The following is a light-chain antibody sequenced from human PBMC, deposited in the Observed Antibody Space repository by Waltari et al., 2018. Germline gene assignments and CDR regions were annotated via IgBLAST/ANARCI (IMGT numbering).Light chain of an antibody. CDR1: QSLSSW. V-gene: IGKV1-5*03. Sequence: DIQMTQSPSTLSASVGDTVTITCRASQSLSSWLAWYQQKPGKAPKLLIHEASSLEIGVPSRFNGSGSGTEFTLTINDLQPDDFATYYCQQYDSYPYNFGPGTKLEIK. CDR2: EAS. CDR3: QQYDSYPYN. J-gene: IGKJ2*01.